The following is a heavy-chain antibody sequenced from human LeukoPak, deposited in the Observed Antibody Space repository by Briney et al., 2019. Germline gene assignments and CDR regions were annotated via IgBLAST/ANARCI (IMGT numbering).Heavy chain of an antibody. J-gene: IGHJ5*02. CDR3: AKVFGEFGNWFDP. Sequence: GGSLRLSCAASGFTFSSYGMHWVRQAPGKGLEWVAVISYDGSNKYYADSVKGRFTISRDNSKNTLYLQMNSLRAEDTAVYYCAKVFGEFGNWFDPWGQGTLVTVSS. D-gene: IGHD3-10*01. V-gene: IGHV3-30*18. CDR2: ISYDGSNK. CDR1: GFTFSSYG.